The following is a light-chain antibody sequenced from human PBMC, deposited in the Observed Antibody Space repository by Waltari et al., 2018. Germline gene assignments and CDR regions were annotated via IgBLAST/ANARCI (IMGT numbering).Light chain of an antibody. V-gene: IGLV2-23*02. CDR3: CTYVGRTTFHVT. J-gene: IGLJ2*01. Sequence: QSALTQPASVSGSPGQSITISCTGTISDVGTYNLVSWYQQHPGKAPKLIIYEDNKRPSGVSDRRSGSKSVNTASLTISGLQAEDEADYYCCTYVGRTTFHVTFGGGTKLTVL. CDR1: ISDVGTYNL. CDR2: EDN.